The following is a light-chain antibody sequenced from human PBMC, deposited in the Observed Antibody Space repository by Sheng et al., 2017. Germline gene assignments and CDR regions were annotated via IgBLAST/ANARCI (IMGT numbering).Light chain of an antibody. CDR1: QSVSSNY. CDR2: GAS. CDR3: QQYNSWPPA. Sequence: EIVLTQSPDTLSLSPGERATLSCRASQSVSSNYLAWYQQKPGQAPRLLIYGASTRATGIADRFSGSGSGTDFTLTISSLQSEDSAVYYCQQYNSWPPAFGQGTKVEIK. V-gene: IGKV3-20*01. J-gene: IGKJ1*01.